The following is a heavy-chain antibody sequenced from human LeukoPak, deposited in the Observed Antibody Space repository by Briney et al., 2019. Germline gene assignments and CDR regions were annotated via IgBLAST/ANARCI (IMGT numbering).Heavy chain of an antibody. V-gene: IGHV4-34*01. Sequence: SETLSLTCAVYGGSFSGYYWSWIRQPPGKGLEWIGEINHSGSTNYNPSLKSRVTISVDTSKNQFSLKLSSVTAADTAVYYCASRTKKDTAMGSLDYFDYWGQGTLVTVSS. J-gene: IGHJ4*02. CDR1: GGSFSGYY. CDR2: INHSGST. D-gene: IGHD5-18*01. CDR3: ASRTKKDTAMGSLDYFDY.